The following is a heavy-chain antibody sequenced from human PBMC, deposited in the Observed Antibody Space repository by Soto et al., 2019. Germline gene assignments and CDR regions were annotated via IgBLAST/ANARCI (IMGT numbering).Heavy chain of an antibody. Sequence: ASVKVSCKASGYTFTSYGISWVRQAPGQGLEWMGWISAYNGNTNYAQKLQGRVTMTTDTSTSTAYMELRSLRSDDTAVYHCARDGVDTATGYYYGMDVWGQGTTVTVSS. CDR1: GYTFTSYG. CDR3: ARDGVDTATGYYYGMDV. CDR2: ISAYNGNT. J-gene: IGHJ6*02. V-gene: IGHV1-18*01. D-gene: IGHD5-18*01.